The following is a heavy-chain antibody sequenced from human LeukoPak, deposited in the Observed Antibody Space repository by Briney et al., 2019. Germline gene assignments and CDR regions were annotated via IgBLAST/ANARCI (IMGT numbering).Heavy chain of an antibody. D-gene: IGHD3-9*01. V-gene: IGHV4-39*01. Sequence: SETLSLTCTVSGGSISSSSYYWGWLRQPPGKGLEWIGSIYYSGSTYYNPSLKSRVTISVDTSKNQFSLKLSSVTAADTAVYYCARHYYDILTGYYESFDYWGQGTLVTVSS. CDR2: IYYSGST. J-gene: IGHJ4*02. CDR3: ARHYYDILTGYYESFDY. CDR1: GGSISSSSYY.